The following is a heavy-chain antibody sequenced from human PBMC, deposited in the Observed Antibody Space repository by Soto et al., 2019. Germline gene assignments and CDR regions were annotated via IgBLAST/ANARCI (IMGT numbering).Heavy chain of an antibody. V-gene: IGHV3-21*01. CDR1: GFTFSSYS. J-gene: IGHJ3*02. CDR3: AGGYHYYDSSGYDKWDAFDI. CDR2: ISSSSIDI. D-gene: IGHD3-22*01. Sequence: EVQLVESGGGLVKPGGSLRLSCAASGFTFSSYSMNWVRQAPGKGLEWVSSISSSSIDIYYADSVKGRFTISRDNAKNSVYLQLNSLRAEDAAVYDCAGGYHYYDSSGYDKWDAFDIWGQGTMVTVSS.